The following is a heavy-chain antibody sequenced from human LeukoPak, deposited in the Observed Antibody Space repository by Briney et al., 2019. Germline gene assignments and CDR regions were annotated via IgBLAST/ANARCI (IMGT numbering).Heavy chain of an antibody. CDR1: GFTFSNYG. CDR3: AKDLMSGIVVDY. D-gene: IGHD2-15*01. J-gene: IGHJ4*02. CDR2: IRYDGSNK. V-gene: IGHV3-30*02. Sequence: PRGSLRLSCAASGFTFSNYGMHWVRQAPGKGLEWVTFIRYDGSNKYYADSVKGRFTISRDNSKNTLYLQMNSLRAEDTAVYYCAKDLMSGIVVDYWGQGTLVTVSS.